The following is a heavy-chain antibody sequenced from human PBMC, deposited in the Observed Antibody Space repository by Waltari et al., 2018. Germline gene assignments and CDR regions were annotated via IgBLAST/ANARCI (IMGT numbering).Heavy chain of an antibody. V-gene: IGHV3-74*01. Sequence: EVQLVESGGGLVRPGGSLRLSCAAPGCSFSDYSRHWVRQVPGRGLVWIARNANSVRDRFTISRDNSKNTLYLHMSRLRGEDTAVYYCARDLYYFGRSGYDGLDVWGQGTTVTVSS. CDR1: GCSFSDYS. J-gene: IGHJ6*02. CDR3: ARDLYYFGRSGYDGLDV. D-gene: IGHD3-22*01.